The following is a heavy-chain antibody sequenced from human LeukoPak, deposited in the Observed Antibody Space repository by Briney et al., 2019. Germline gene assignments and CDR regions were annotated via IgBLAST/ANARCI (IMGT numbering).Heavy chain of an antibody. CDR3: ARGAIPYGSGSYCWFDP. J-gene: IGHJ5*02. D-gene: IGHD3-10*01. V-gene: IGHV3-7*01. CDR2: INEDGSEK. Sequence: GGSLRLSCAASGFSFSDSWMTWIRQAPGKGLEWVANINEDGSEKYFVDSVKGRFTISRDNAKNSLYLQMNSLRAEDTAVYYCARGAIPYGSGSYCWFDPWGQGTLVTVSS. CDR1: GFSFSDSW.